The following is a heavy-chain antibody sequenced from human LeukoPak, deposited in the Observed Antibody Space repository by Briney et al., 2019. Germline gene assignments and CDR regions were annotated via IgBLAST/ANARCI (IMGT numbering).Heavy chain of an antibody. Sequence: ASVKVSCKASGYTFTSYGISWVRQAPGQGLEWMGWISAYNGNTNYAQKLQGRVTMTTDTSTSTAYMELRSLRSDDTAVYYCARERIVRYCSGGSCHKDLYGMDVWGQGTTVTVSS. D-gene: IGHD2-15*01. J-gene: IGHJ6*02. CDR3: ARERIVRYCSGGSCHKDLYGMDV. V-gene: IGHV1-18*01. CDR2: ISAYNGNT. CDR1: GYTFTSYG.